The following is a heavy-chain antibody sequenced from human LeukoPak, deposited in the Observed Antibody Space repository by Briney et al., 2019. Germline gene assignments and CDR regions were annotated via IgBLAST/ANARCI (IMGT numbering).Heavy chain of an antibody. CDR2: ISSSSSYI. V-gene: IGHV3-21*01. D-gene: IGHD5-18*01. Sequence: GGSLRLSCAASGFTFSSYSMDWVRQAPGKGLEWVSSISSSSSYIYYADSVEGRFTISRDNAKNSLYLQMNSLRAEDTAVYYCAREEYSYEWIDYWGQGTLVTVSS. J-gene: IGHJ4*02. CDR3: AREEYSYEWIDY. CDR1: GFTFSSYS.